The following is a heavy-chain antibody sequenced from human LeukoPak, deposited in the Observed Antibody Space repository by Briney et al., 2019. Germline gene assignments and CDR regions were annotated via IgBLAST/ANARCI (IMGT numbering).Heavy chain of an antibody. V-gene: IGHV4-39*01. J-gene: IGHJ4*02. CDR2: IYYSGST. D-gene: IGHD6-13*01. Sequence: SETLSLTCTVSGGSLSSSDFYWGWIRQPPGKGLEWIGTIYYSGSTPYNPSLKSRVTMSVDTPKNQFSLKLSSVTAADTAVYYGARLDGSRFDYWGQGTLVTVSS. CDR1: GGSLSSSDFY. CDR3: ARLDGSRFDY.